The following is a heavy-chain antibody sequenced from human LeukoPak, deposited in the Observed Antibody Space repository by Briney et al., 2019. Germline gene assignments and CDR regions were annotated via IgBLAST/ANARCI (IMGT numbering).Heavy chain of an antibody. J-gene: IGHJ4*02. Sequence: SETLSLTCTVSGGFISSYYWSWIRQPPGKGLECIGYIYYSGSTNYNPSLKSRATISVDTSKNQFSLKLSSVTAADTAVYYCARELGYYDSSGYDHWGQGTLVTVSS. D-gene: IGHD3-22*01. CDR3: ARELGYYDSSGYDH. V-gene: IGHV4-59*01. CDR2: IYYSGST. CDR1: GGFISSYY.